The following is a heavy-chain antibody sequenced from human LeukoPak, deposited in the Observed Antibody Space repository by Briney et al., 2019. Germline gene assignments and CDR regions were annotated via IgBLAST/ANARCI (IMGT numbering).Heavy chain of an antibody. CDR3: ASFHYYGSGAYYLSY. CDR1: GFTLSSYA. J-gene: IGHJ4*02. Sequence: GGSLRLSCTASGFTLSSYAMTWVRQAPGEGLEWVSDIGDSGATTYYADSVKGRFTISRDNSKNTLYLQMSSLRAEDTAVYFCASFHYYGSGAYYLSYWGQGTLVTVSS. V-gene: IGHV3-23*01. CDR2: IGDSGATT. D-gene: IGHD3-10*01.